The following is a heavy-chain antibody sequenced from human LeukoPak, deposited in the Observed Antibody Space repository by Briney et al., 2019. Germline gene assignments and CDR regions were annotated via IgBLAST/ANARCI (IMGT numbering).Heavy chain of an antibody. J-gene: IGHJ4*02. CDR2: IYYSGST. V-gene: IGHV4-59*08. D-gene: IGHD3-22*01. CDR3: ASEWLGYDSSGYYF. Sequence: SETLSLTCTVSGGSISSYYWSWIRQPPGKGLEWIGYIYYSGSTNYNPSLKSRVTISVDTSKNQFSLRLSSVTAADTAVYYCASEWLGYDSSGYYFWGQGTLVTVSS. CDR1: GGSISSYY.